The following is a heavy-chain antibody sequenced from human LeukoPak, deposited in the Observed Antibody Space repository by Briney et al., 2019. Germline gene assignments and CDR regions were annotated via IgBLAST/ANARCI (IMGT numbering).Heavy chain of an antibody. CDR3: ASYSSSWYDY. Sequence: SVKVSCKASGYTFSSYYISWVRQAPGQGLEWMGGIIPIFGTANYAQKFQGRVTITTDESTSTAYMELSSLRSEDTAVYYCASYSSSWYDYWGQGTLVTVSS. V-gene: IGHV1-69*05. CDR2: IIPIFGTA. J-gene: IGHJ4*02. D-gene: IGHD6-13*01. CDR1: GYTFSSYY.